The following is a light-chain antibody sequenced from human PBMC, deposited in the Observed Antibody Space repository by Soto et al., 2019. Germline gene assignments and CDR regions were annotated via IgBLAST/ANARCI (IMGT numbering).Light chain of an antibody. Sequence: QSALTQPASVSGAPGQSITISCTGTSSDVGGYNDVSWYQQHPGTAPKLMIYEVSHRPSGVSNRFSGSKSGNTASLTISGLHAEEDADYYCSSYTSRSTWVFGGGTKLTVL. V-gene: IGLV2-14*01. J-gene: IGLJ3*02. CDR3: SSYTSRSTWV. CDR1: SSDVGGYND. CDR2: EVS.